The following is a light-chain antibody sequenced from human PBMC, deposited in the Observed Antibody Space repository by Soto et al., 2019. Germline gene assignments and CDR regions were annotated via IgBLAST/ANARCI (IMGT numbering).Light chain of an antibody. Sequence: DIQMTQSPSFLSASAGDRVTIFCRASQSISNFLHWYQQKPGKAPKLLIYAASKWESGVPARFGGSGSGTDFTLTISSLQPEDFANYYCQQNYRKPRTFGLGTRVEIK. J-gene: IGKJ1*01. CDR1: QSISNF. CDR2: AAS. V-gene: IGKV1-39*01. CDR3: QQNYRKPRT.